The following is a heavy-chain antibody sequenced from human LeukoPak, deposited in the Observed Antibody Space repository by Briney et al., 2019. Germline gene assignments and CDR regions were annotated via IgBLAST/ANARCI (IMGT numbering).Heavy chain of an antibody. D-gene: IGHD2-21*01. CDR1: GGSFNGYY. V-gene: IGHV4-34*01. Sequence: SETLSLTCAVYGGSFNGYYWSWIRQSPGKGLEWIGEINRSGVINYNPSLKSRVTLSVDTSKNQFSLKVSSVTAADTAVYYCARGRRVVMKYNWFDPWGQGTLVTVSS. CDR3: ARGRRVVMKYNWFDP. J-gene: IGHJ5*02. CDR2: INRSGVI.